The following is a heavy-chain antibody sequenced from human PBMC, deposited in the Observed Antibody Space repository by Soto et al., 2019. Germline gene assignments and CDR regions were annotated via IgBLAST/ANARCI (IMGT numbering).Heavy chain of an antibody. D-gene: IGHD1-7*01. CDR3: ASRDPGTNVDY. V-gene: IGHV4-4*02. CDR2: IYRTGRT. Sequence: PSETLSLTCAVSGGSITSNNWCSCGRPPPGEGLEWIGEIYRTGRTNYNPSLKRGVTISLAKSEHHFAPKVTSLTAADTAVHYCASRDPGTNVDYWRQGTLVSVSS. J-gene: IGHJ4*02. CDR1: GGSITSNNW.